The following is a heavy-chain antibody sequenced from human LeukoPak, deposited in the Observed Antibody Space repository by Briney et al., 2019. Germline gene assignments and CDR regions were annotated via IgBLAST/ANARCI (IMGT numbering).Heavy chain of an antibody. CDR3: ARGRDGPDY. D-gene: IGHD5-24*01. CDR2: IYHSGST. Sequence: SETLCLTCTVSGGSISSYYWSWIRQPPGKGLEWIGYIYHSGSTNFNPSLKSRVTISVDTSKKQFSLKLSSVTAAATAVYYCARGRDGPDYWGQGTLVTVST. J-gene: IGHJ4*02. V-gene: IGHV4-59*01. CDR1: GGSISSYY.